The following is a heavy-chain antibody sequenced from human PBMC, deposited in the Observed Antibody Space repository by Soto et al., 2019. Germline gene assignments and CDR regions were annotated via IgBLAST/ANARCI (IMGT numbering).Heavy chain of an antibody. CDR3: TRHTSDRYGPDY. J-gene: IGHJ4*02. CDR1: GYSFISYW. D-gene: IGHD5-18*01. CDR2: IYPYDSET. Sequence: PGESLKISCKGSGYSFISYWIGWVRQMPGKGLQLMGIIYPYDSETRYSPSFQGQVTISADRSTSTAYLQWTSLKAADTAIYYCTRHTSDRYGPDYWGQGTLVTVSS. V-gene: IGHV5-51*01.